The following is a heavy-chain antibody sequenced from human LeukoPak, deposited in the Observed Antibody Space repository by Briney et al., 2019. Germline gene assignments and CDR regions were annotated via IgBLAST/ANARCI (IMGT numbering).Heavy chain of an antibody. CDR3: ARDNWNYIDY. CDR1: GGSISSYY. D-gene: IGHD1-20*01. J-gene: IGHJ4*02. CDR2: ISYSGST. V-gene: IGHV4-59*12. Sequence: SETLSLTCTVSGGSISSYYWNWIQQPPGKGLEWIGYISYSGSTDYNPSLKSRVTMSVDTSKNQFSLKLSSVTAADTAVYYCARDNWNYIDYWGQGTLVTVSS.